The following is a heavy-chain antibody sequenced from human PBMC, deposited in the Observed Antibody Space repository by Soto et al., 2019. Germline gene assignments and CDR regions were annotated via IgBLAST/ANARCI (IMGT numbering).Heavy chain of an antibody. CDR2: IIPIFGTA. D-gene: IGHD3-16*02. CDR1: GGTFSSYA. CDR3: AREQDYDYVWGSYRYTTRGQGFDY. J-gene: IGHJ4*02. V-gene: IGHV1-69*13. Sequence: SVKVSCKASGGTFSSYAISWVRQAPGQGLEWMGGIIPIFGTANYAQKFQGRVTITADESTSTAYMELSSLRSEDTAVYYCAREQDYDYVWGSYRYTTRGQGFDYWGQGTLVTVSS.